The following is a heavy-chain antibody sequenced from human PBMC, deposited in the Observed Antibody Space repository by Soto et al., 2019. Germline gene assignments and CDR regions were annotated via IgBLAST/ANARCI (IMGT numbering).Heavy chain of an antibody. D-gene: IGHD3-9*01. CDR2: ISDTGGST. V-gene: IGHV3-64*02. J-gene: IGHJ4*02. CDR3: ARAPPFLTGYYFGGSYTGDY. Sequence: GGSLRLSCAGSGFNFNNFAMHWVRQAPGTGLEYVSSISDTGGSTFHADSVKGRFIISRDNSKGTLYLQMSSLRAEDTAVYYCARAPPFLTGYYFGGSYTGDYWGQGTLVTVSS. CDR1: GFNFNNFA.